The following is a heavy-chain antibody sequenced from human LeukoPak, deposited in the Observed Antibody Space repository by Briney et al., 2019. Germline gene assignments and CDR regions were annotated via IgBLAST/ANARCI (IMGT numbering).Heavy chain of an antibody. D-gene: IGHD3-22*01. J-gene: IGHJ3*02. CDR2: IYYSGST. Sequence: SETLSLTCTVSGGSISSSSCYWGWLRQPPGRGLEWVGSIYYSGSTYYNPSLKRRVTMSVDTSKNQFSLKLNSVTAADTAVYYCARNEAYYYDSSGYLQSAFDIWGQGTMVTVSS. CDR3: ARNEAYYYDSSGYLQSAFDI. V-gene: IGHV4-39*01. CDR1: GGSISSSSCY.